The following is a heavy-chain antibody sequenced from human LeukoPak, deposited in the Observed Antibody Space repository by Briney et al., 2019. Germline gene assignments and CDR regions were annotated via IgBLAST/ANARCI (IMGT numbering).Heavy chain of an antibody. Sequence: QPGGSLRLSCVASGFTFSSSVMSWVRQAPGKGLEWVSTFTGTCGNTYYADSVKGRLIISRDNSKNTLYLQMNSLRVEDTAVYYCAKKEARGFEHWGQGTLVTVSS. CDR3: AKKEARGFEH. D-gene: IGHD3-9*01. CDR2: FTGTCGNT. CDR1: GFTFSSSV. V-gene: IGHV3-23*01. J-gene: IGHJ4*02.